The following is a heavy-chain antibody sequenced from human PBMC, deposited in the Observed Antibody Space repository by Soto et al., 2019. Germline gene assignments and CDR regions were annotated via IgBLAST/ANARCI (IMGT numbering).Heavy chain of an antibody. V-gene: IGHV3-33*01. CDR2: IWHDGKNK. CDR3: ARDPGQDEAMDY. J-gene: IGHJ4*02. CDR1: GFDFSNFG. Sequence: QVQVVESGGGVVQPGRSLRLSCAASGFDFSNFGMHWDRQVPGKGLEWVAVIWHDGKNKDYADYAKGRFTISRDNSKNILYLEMNSLRVEDTAVYYCARDPGQDEAMDYWGQGTLVTVSS.